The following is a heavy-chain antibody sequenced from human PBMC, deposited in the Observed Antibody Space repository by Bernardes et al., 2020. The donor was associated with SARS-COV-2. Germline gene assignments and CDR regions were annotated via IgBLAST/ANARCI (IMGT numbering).Heavy chain of an antibody. J-gene: IGHJ5*02. CDR3: APVVGYSYGGGWFDP. Sequence: ASVKVSCKASGYTFTSYGISWVRQAPGQGLEWMGWISADSGNTDYAQKFQGRVTMTTDTSTSTAYMELRSLRSDDTAVYYWAPVVGYSYGGGWFDPWGQGTLVTVSS. V-gene: IGHV1-18*01. CDR2: ISADSGNT. D-gene: IGHD5-18*01. CDR1: GYTFTSYG.